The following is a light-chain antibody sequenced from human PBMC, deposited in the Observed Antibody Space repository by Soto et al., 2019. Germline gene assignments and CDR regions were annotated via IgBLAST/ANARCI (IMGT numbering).Light chain of an antibody. CDR2: GAS. Sequence: EIVLTHSPGTLSLSPGERATLSCRASQSVSSNYLAWYQQKSGQAPRLLIYGASSRATGIPDRFSGSGSGTDFTLTISKLEPEDFAVYYCQQYGNSPYAFGQGTELEI. CDR1: QSVSSNY. CDR3: QQYGNSPYA. J-gene: IGKJ2*01. V-gene: IGKV3-20*01.